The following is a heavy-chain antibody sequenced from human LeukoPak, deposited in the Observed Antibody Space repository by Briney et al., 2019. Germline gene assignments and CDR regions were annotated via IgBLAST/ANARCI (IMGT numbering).Heavy chain of an antibody. D-gene: IGHD3-3*01. CDR1: GFTFSDYY. J-gene: IGHJ6*03. Sequence: PGGSLRLSCAASGFTFSDYYMSWIRQAPGKGLEWVSYISSSGSTIYYADSVKGRFTISRDNAKNSLYLQMNSLRAEDTAVYYCARALDDFWSGYRDYYYYYMDVWGKGTTVTVSS. V-gene: IGHV3-11*04. CDR2: ISSSGSTI. CDR3: ARALDDFWSGYRDYYYYYMDV.